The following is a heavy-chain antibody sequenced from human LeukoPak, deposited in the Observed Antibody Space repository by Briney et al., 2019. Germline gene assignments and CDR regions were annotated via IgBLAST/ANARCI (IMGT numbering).Heavy chain of an antibody. CDR2: ISGSGGST. V-gene: IGHV3-23*01. J-gene: IGHJ4*02. Sequence: GGSLRLSCAVSGFTFSSYDMSWVRQAPGKGPEWVSAISGSGGSTYYADSVKGRFTISRDNSKNTLYLQMNSLRAEDTAVYYCARGGAPYFDWCFDYWGQGTLVTVSS. CDR1: GFTFSSYD. CDR3: ARGGAPYFDWCFDY. D-gene: IGHD3-9*01.